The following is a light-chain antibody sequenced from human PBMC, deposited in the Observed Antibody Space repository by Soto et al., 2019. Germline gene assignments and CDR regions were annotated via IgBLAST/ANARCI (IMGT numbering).Light chain of an antibody. V-gene: IGKV3-11*01. CDR2: GAS. CDR1: QSVSSN. J-gene: IGKJ4*01. CDR3: QQRSNWHLT. Sequence: EIVMTQSPATLSVSPGERATLSCRASQSVSSNLAWYQQKPGQAPRLLIYGASNRATGIPARFSGSGSGTDFTLTISSLEPEDFAVYYCQQRSNWHLTFGGGTKVDIK.